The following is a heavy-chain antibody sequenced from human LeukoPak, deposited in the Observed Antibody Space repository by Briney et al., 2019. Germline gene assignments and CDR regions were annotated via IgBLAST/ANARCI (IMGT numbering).Heavy chain of an antibody. V-gene: IGHV7-4-1*02. Sequence: RASVKVSCKASGYTFTNYAMNWVRQAPGQGLEWMGWIHPSTGNPTYAQGFTGRFVFSLDTSLTTTYLQISSLEAEDTAVYYCARAFQRLGELSLPAYWGQGTLVTVSS. CDR1: GYTFTNYA. D-gene: IGHD3-16*02. CDR3: ARAFQRLGELSLPAY. J-gene: IGHJ4*02. CDR2: IHPSTGNP.